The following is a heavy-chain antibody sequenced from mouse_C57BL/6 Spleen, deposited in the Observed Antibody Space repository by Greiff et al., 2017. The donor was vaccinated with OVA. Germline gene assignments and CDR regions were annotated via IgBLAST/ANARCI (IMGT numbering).Heavy chain of an antibody. CDR2: IYPGDGDT. Sequence: QVQLQQSGAELVKPGASVKISCKASGYAFSSYWMNWVKQRPGKGLEWIGQIYPGDGDTNYNGKFKGKATLTADKSSSTAYMQLSSLTSEDSAVYFCASGQGYGYEGNFAYWGQGTLVTVSA. CDR3: ASGQGYGYEGNFAY. CDR1: GYAFSSYW. J-gene: IGHJ3*01. D-gene: IGHD2-2*01. V-gene: IGHV1-80*01.